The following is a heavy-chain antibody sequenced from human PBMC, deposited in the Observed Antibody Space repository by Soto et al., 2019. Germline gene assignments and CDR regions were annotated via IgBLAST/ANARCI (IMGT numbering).Heavy chain of an antibody. J-gene: IGHJ4*02. CDR3: ASTGGGSCYLNYFDY. CDR1: GGSFSGYY. D-gene: IGHD2-15*01. CDR2: INHSGST. V-gene: IGHV4-34*01. Sequence: SETLSLTCAVYGGSFSGYYWSWIRQPPGKGLEWIGEINHSGSTNYNPSLKSRVTISVDTSKNQFSLKLSSVTAADTAVYYCASTGGGSCYLNYFDYWGQGTLVPVSS.